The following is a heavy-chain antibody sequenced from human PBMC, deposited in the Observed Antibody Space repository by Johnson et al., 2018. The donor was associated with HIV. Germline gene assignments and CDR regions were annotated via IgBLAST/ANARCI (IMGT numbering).Heavy chain of an antibody. V-gene: IGHV3-20*04. CDR1: GFIFENYA. CDR2: INWNGGRT. J-gene: IGHJ3*02. D-gene: IGHD5-12*01. CDR3: ARSHRYGNMVASIRPFDI. Sequence: VQLVESGGGLVQPGRSLRLSCAASGFIFENYAMHWVRQAPGKGLEWVSGINWNGGRTGYADSVKGRFTISRDKAKNTLYLQMNSLRAEDTALYYCARSHRYGNMVASIRPFDIWGQGTMVTVSS.